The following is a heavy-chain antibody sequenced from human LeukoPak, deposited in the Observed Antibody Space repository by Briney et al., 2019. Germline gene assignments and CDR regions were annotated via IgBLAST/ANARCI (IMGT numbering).Heavy chain of an antibody. CDR1: GSGFTSTL. Sequence: GASSQISCKGSGSGFTSTLLGWARPMPRKGLELMGRIYPGDSDTRYSPSFQGQVTISADKSISTAYLQWSSLKASDTAMYYCARRTASYFDYWGQGTLVTVSS. CDR3: ARRTASYFDY. V-gene: IGHV5-51*01. J-gene: IGHJ4*02. CDR2: IYPGDSDT.